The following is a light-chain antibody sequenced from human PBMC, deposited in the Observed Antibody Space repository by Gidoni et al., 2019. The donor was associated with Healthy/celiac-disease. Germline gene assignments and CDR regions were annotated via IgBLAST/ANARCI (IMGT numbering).Light chain of an antibody. J-gene: IGLJ2*01. Sequence: QSALTQPASVSGSPGQSITLSCTGTSSDFGGYNYVSWYQQHPGKAPKLMIYDVSNRPSGVSNRFSGSKSGNTASLTISGLQAEDEADYYCSSYTSSSTPVVFGGGTKLTVL. CDR3: SSYTSSSTPVV. V-gene: IGLV2-14*01. CDR2: DVS. CDR1: SSDFGGYNY.